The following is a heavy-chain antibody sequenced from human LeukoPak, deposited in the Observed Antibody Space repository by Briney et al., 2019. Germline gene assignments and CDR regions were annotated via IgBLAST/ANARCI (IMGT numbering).Heavy chain of an antibody. Sequence: SVKVSCKASGGTFSSYAISWVRQAPGQGLEWMGRIIPIFGTANYAQKFQGRVTITTDESTSTAYTELSSLRSEDTAVYYCAREHLRASYFDYWGQGTLVTVSS. V-gene: IGHV1-69*05. CDR3: AREHLRASYFDY. CDR2: IIPIFGTA. J-gene: IGHJ4*02. CDR1: GGTFSSYA. D-gene: IGHD4-17*01.